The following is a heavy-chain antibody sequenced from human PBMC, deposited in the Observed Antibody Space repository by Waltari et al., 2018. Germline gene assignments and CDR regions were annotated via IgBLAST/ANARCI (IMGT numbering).Heavy chain of an antibody. V-gene: IGHV3-11*01. CDR2: ISNSGYTK. CDR1: GFPFSVYS. D-gene: IGHD1-1*01. J-gene: IGHJ5*02. CDR3: ARQTMDNWNDGDLFDP. Sequence: QVQLVESGGGLVKPGGSRTLSCAGSGFPFSVYSMSWMRQAPGKGLQWVAYISNSGYTKKYADSVMGRFTVSRDNAKNLLFLQMNSLRAEDTAVYYCARQTMDNWNDGDLFDPWGQGTQVTVSS.